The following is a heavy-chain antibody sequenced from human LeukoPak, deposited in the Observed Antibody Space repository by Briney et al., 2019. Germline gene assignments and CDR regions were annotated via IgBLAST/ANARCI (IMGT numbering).Heavy chain of an antibody. CDR3: ARGFIYDSSGYFGPGYY. D-gene: IGHD3-22*01. CDR1: GYIFSNYD. J-gene: IGHJ4*02. Sequence: ASVKVSCRASGYIFSNYDINWVRQATGQGLEWMGWMNPNSGNTGYAQKFQGRVTMTRNTSISTAYMELSSLRSEDTAVYYCARGFIYDSSGYFGPGYYWGQGTLVTVSS. V-gene: IGHV1-8*01. CDR2: MNPNSGNT.